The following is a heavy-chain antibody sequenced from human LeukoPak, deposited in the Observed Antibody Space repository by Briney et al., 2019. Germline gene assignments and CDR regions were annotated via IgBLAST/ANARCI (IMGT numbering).Heavy chain of an antibody. CDR2: IKQDGSEE. CDR3: ARRYFDY. V-gene: IGHV3-7*03. CDR1: GFTFSSYG. J-gene: IGHJ4*02. Sequence: GGSLRLSCAASGFTFSSYGMHWVRQAPGKGLEWVANIKQDGSEEYYVDSVKGRFTISRDNAKSSLYLQMNSLRAEDTAVYYCARRYFDYWGQGILVTVSS.